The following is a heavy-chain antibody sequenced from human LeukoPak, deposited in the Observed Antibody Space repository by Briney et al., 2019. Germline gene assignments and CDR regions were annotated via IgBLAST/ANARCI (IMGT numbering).Heavy chain of an antibody. CDR3: TRGAAWLIDY. Sequence: SQTLSLTCAVYGGSFSGYYWSWIRQPPGKGLEWIGEINHSGSTNYNPSLKSRVTISADTSKNQFSLKLNSLTTADTAVYYCTRGAAWLIDYWGQGILVTVSS. CDR1: GGSFSGYY. V-gene: IGHV4-34*01. D-gene: IGHD3-16*01. J-gene: IGHJ4*02. CDR2: INHSGST.